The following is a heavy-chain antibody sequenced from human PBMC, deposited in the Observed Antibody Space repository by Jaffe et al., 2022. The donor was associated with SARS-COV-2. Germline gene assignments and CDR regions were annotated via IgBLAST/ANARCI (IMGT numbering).Heavy chain of an antibody. CDR1: GFTFNNYW. D-gene: IGHD2-2*01. CDR2: IDGDGSNT. Sequence: EVQVVESGGGLVQPGGSLRLSCAASGFTFNNYWMHWVRQGPGKGLVWVSRIDGDGSNTYYTDSVKGRFTVSRDNAKNTLYLQMNSLRAEDTAMYYCARDISTTSGVGWGYGMDVWGQGTTVTVSS. J-gene: IGHJ6*02. CDR3: ARDISTTSGVGWGYGMDV. V-gene: IGHV3-74*01.